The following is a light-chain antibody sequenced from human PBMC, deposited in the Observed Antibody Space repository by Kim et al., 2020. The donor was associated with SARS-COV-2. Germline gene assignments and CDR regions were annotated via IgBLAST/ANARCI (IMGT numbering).Light chain of an antibody. CDR2: HAS. CDR3: QQYSDRPRT. Sequence: EMTMTQSPATLSVSPGDRVTLSCRASQTVGDNLVWYHQKPGQAPSLLIFHASARAAGIPVRFSGSGSGTEFTLTITSLEAEDFGVYFCQQYSDRPRTFGQGTKVDIK. V-gene: IGKV3-15*01. J-gene: IGKJ1*01. CDR1: QTVGDN.